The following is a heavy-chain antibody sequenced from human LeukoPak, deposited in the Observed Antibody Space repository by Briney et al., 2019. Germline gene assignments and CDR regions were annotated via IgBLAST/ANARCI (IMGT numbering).Heavy chain of an antibody. J-gene: IGHJ3*02. V-gene: IGHV3-7*04. Sequence: GGSLRLSCAASGFTFSNYWMSWVRQAPGKGLEWVANIKQDGSEKYYVDSVKGRFTISRDNAKSSLYLQMDSLRAGDTAVYYCARGEFHLPFDIWGQGTMVTLSS. CDR3: ARGEFHLPFDI. D-gene: IGHD3-10*01. CDR1: GFTFSNYW. CDR2: IKQDGSEK.